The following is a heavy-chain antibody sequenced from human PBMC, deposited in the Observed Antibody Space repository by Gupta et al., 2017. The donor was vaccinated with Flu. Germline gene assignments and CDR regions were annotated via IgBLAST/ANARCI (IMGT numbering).Heavy chain of an antibody. J-gene: IGHJ4*02. D-gene: IGHD6-6*01. CDR1: SISSSSHQ. Sequence: SISSSSHQWAWIRQPPEKGLEWIGSVYFNGNTYYNPSLKSRVTMSVDTSENQYSLSLHSVSAADTAVYYCARLIGSSTIDYWGQGTLVTVSS. V-gene: IGHV4-39*01. CDR2: VYFNGNT. CDR3: ARLIGSSTIDY.